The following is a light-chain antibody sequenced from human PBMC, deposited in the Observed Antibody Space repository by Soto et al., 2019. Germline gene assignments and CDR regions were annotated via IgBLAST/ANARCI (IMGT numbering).Light chain of an antibody. CDR2: AAS. J-gene: IGKJ1*01. CDR3: QQYNSLWT. V-gene: IGKV1-39*01. CDR1: QSISNH. Sequence: DIQMTQSPSSLSASVEDRVIITCRASQSISNHLNWYQQKPGKAPKLLIFAASSLQSGVPSRFSGSRSGTEFTLTISSLQPDDFATYYCQQYNSLWTFGQGTKVDIK.